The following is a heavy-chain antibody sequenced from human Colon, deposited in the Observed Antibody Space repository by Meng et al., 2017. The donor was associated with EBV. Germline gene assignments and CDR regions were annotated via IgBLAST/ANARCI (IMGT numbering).Heavy chain of an antibody. V-gene: IGHV6-1*01. CDR2: TYYRTKSYN. Sequence: QLQQTGPGLVKPSQTLSLTCAISGDRDSCDGAAWSWIRQSPSRGLEWLGRTYYRTKSYNDYAVSVKSRITINPDTSKNQFSLQLNSVTPEDTAVYYCARVAVGISSFDYWGQGTLVTASS. CDR1: GDRDSCDGAA. D-gene: IGHD1-26*01. CDR3: ARVAVGISSFDY. J-gene: IGHJ4*02.